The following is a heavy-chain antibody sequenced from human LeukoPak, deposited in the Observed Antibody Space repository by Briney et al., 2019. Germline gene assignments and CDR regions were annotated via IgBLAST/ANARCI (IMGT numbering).Heavy chain of an antibody. Sequence: GGSLRLSCAASGFTFSSYWMIWVRQAPGKGLEWVANIRQDGSEKYYVDSVKGRFTISRDNAKNSLYLQMNSLRAEDTAVYYCARDFNDILTGYYNSDYWGQGTLVTVSS. CDR2: IRQDGSEK. V-gene: IGHV3-7*01. D-gene: IGHD3-9*01. CDR1: GFTFSSYW. J-gene: IGHJ4*02. CDR3: ARDFNDILTGYYNSDY.